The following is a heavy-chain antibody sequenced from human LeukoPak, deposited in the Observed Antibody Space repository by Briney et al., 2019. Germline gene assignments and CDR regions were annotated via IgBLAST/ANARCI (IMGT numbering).Heavy chain of an antibody. CDR3: AKPAISSRGWYYDY. Sequence: GGSLRLSCAASGFTFSSYGMNWVRQAPGKGLEWVSAISGSGGNTYYADSVKGRFTISRDNSKNTLYLQMNSLRAEDTAVYYCAKPAISSRGWYYDYWGQGTLVTVSS. CDR1: GFTFSSYG. D-gene: IGHD6-19*01. CDR2: ISGSGGNT. J-gene: IGHJ4*02. V-gene: IGHV3-23*01.